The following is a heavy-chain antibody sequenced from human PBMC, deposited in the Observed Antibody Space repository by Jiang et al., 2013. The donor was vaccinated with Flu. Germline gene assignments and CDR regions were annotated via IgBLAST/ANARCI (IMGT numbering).Heavy chain of an antibody. J-gene: IGHJ4*02. Sequence: GSGLVKPSGTLSLTCAVSGASISDSNWWTWVRQPPGKGLEWIGEIYHTGSANYNPSLQSRVTILRDKSNNQFSLKLTSVTAADTALYYCAGRPPVMGNDYWGQGTLVSVSS. D-gene: IGHD2-8*01. CDR3: AGRPPVMGNDY. CDR2: IYHTGSA. V-gene: IGHV4-4*02. CDR1: GASISDSNW.